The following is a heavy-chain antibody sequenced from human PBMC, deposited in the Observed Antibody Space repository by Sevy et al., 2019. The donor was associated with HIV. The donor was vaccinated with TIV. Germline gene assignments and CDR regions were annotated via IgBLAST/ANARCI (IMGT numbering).Heavy chain of an antibody. D-gene: IGHD2-2*01. V-gene: IGHV5-51*01. Sequence: GESLKISCKGSGYSFTNYWLGWVRQMPGKGLEWMGIIYPGDSDTRYSPSFQGQVTISADKSIITAYLHWSSLKSSDTAMYYCARVAYCISTRCYPAPFGYSGQGTMVTVSS. CDR2: IYPGDSDT. J-gene: IGHJ4*02. CDR1: GYSFTNYW. CDR3: ARVAYCISTRCYPAPFGY.